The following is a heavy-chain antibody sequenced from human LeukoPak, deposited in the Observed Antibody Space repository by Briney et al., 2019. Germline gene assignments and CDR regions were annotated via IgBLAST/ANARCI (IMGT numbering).Heavy chain of an antibody. CDR3: APRPYCSSTSCYEYY. J-gene: IGHJ4*02. CDR2: INHSGST. Sequence: PSETLSLTCAVYGVSFSGYYWSWIRQPPGKGLEWVGEINHSGSTNYNPSLKRRVTISVDTSKNQFSLKLSSVTAADTAVYYCAPRPYCSSTSCYEYYWGQGTLVTVSS. CDR1: GVSFSGYY. D-gene: IGHD2-2*01. V-gene: IGHV4-34*01.